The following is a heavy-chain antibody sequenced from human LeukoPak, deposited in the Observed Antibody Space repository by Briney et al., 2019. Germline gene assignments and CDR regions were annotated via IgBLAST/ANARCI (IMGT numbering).Heavy chain of an antibody. Sequence: GGSLRLSCTASGYTFGDYAMSWFRQAPGKGLEWVGFIRSKAYGGTTEYAASVKGRFTISRDDSKSIAYLQMNSLKTEDTAVYYCTRDPQILWFGELSFDYWGQGTLVTVSS. J-gene: IGHJ4*02. CDR1: GYTFGDYA. D-gene: IGHD3-10*01. CDR2: IRSKAYGGTT. CDR3: TRDPQILWFGELSFDY. V-gene: IGHV3-49*03.